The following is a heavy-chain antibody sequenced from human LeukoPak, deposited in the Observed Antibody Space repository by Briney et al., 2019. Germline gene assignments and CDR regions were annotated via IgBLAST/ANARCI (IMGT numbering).Heavy chain of an antibody. V-gene: IGHV3-21*01. J-gene: IGHJ4*02. Sequence: GGSLRLSSAASGFTFSSYSMNWVRQAPGKGLEWVSSISSSSSYIYYADSVKGRFTISRDNAKNSLYLQMNSLRAEDTAVYYCARAGGGGLGYFDYWGQGTLVTVSS. CDR1: GFTFSSYS. D-gene: IGHD2-15*01. CDR2: ISSSSSYI. CDR3: ARAGGGGLGYFDY.